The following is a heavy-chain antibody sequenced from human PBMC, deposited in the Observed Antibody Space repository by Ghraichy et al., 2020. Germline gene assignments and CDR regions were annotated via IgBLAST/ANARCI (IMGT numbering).Heavy chain of an antibody. CDR2: IRSKVDGETT. CDR1: GFTFGGYA. CDR3: TRDRPLDY. V-gene: IGHV3-49*03. Sequence: GGSLRLSCATSGFTFGGYAIAWFRQAPGKGLEWVGFIRSKVDGETTEYAASVKGRFTISRDDSKGIAYLQMNSLKPEDTAVYYCTRDRPLDYWGQGTLVTVS. J-gene: IGHJ4*02.